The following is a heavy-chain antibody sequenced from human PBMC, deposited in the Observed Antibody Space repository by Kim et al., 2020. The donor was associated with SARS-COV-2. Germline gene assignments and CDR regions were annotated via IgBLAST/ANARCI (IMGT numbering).Heavy chain of an antibody. D-gene: IGHD3-10*01. CDR3: ARDLGGNYGEDY. CDR1: GFTFSSYA. CDR2: ISYDGSYN. J-gene: IGHJ4*02. Sequence: GGSLRLSCAASGFTFSSYAMHWVRQAPGKGLEWVAVISYDGSYNYYEDSVKDRFTISRDNSKNTLYLQMNSLRAEDTAVYYCARDLGGNYGEDYWGQGTLVTVSS. V-gene: IGHV3-30*04.